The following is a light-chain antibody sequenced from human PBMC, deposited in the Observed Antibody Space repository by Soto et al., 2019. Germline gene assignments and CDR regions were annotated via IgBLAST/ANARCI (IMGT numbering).Light chain of an antibody. Sequence: QSALTQPPSASGSPGQSVTISCTGTSSDVGGYNYVSWYQQHPGKAPKLIIYDVSKWPSGVPDRFSGSKSGNTASLTVSGLQTEDEADYYCSSYSGSNNFVFGTGTKSPS. CDR3: SSYSGSNNFV. CDR2: DVS. V-gene: IGLV2-8*01. CDR1: SSDVGGYNY. J-gene: IGLJ1*01.